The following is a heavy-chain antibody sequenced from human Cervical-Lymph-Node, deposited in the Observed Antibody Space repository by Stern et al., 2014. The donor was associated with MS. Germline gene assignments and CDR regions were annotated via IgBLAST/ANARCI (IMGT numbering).Heavy chain of an antibody. CDR3: ARHQAGIAAN. Sequence: VQLVQSGAEVKRPESSVKVSCKTSGGSLSTLDISWVRPAPGQGLEWVGEIMPLLGTAHYAQKFKGRLTITADDSTSTVYMELSSLKSEDTAIYFCARHQAGIAANWGQGTLVTVTS. CDR2: IMPLLGTA. J-gene: IGHJ4*02. D-gene: IGHD6-13*01. V-gene: IGHV1-69*19. CDR1: GGSLSTLD.